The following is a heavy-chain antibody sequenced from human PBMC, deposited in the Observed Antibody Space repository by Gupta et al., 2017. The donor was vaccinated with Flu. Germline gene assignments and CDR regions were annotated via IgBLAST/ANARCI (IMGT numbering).Heavy chain of an antibody. V-gene: IGHV1-2*06. CDR1: GYTFTGYY. Sequence: GYTFTGYYMPWVRQAPGQGLEWMGRINPNSGVINYAQKFQGRVTMTMDTSTSTASIDLNRMRSDDTAVYYCAMVAATHFDYWCQGALVTITS. J-gene: IGHJ4*02. D-gene: IGHD2-15*01. CDR2: INPNSGVI. CDR3: AMVAATHFDY.